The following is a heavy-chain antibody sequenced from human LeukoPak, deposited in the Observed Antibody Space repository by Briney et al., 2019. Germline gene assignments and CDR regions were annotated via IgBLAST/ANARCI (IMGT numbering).Heavy chain of an antibody. CDR3: ASQTTRRLPIAVADYFDY. CDR1: GFTFSSYS. J-gene: IGHJ4*02. D-gene: IGHD6-19*01. V-gene: IGHV3-21*01. CDR2: ISTISSYI. Sequence: PGGSLRLSCGVSGFTFSSYSMNWVRQAPGKGLEWVSFISTISSYIYYADSVKGRFTISRDNARNSLYLQMNSLRPEDTAVYYCASQTTRRLPIAVADYFDYWGQGTLVTVSS.